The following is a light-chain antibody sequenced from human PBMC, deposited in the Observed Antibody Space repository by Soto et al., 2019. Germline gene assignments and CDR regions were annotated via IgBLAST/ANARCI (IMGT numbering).Light chain of an antibody. CDR2: DVS. Sequence: QSVLTQPASVSGSPGQSITSSCTGTSSDVGGYNYVSWYQQHPGKAPKLMIYDVSNRPSGVSNRFSGSKSGNTASLTISGLQAEDEADYYCSSYTSSSPSWVFGTGTKVTVL. CDR1: SSDVGGYNY. J-gene: IGLJ1*01. V-gene: IGLV2-14*01. CDR3: SSYTSSSPSWV.